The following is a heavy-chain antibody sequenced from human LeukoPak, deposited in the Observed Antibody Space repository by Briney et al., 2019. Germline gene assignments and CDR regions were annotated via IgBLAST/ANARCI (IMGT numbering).Heavy chain of an antibody. CDR2: INQDGSQK. CDR3: ARDGGGYSYPYYFDY. CDR1: GFTFSTYW. J-gene: IGHJ4*02. Sequence: GGSLRLSCAASGFTFSTYWMDWVRQAPGKGLEWVANINQDGSQKYYVDSVKGRFTISRDNAKNSLYLQMNSLRAEDTAVYYCARDGGGYSYPYYFDYWGQGTLVTVSS. V-gene: IGHV3-7*01. D-gene: IGHD5-18*01.